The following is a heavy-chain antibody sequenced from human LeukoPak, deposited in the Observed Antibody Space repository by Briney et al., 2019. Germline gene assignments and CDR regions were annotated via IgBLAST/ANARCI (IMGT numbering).Heavy chain of an antibody. CDR2: INHSGST. Sequence: SETLSLTCAVYGGSFSGYYWSWIRQPPGKRLEWIGEINHSGSTNYNPSLKSRVTISVDTSKNQFSLKLSSVTAADTAVYYCARGRGAVSGTPDFDYWGQGTLVTVSS. CDR3: ARGRGAVSGTPDFDY. J-gene: IGHJ4*02. CDR1: GGSFSGYY. D-gene: IGHD6-19*01. V-gene: IGHV4-34*01.